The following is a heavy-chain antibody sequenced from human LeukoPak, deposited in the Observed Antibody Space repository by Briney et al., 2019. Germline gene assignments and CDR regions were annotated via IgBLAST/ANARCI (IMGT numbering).Heavy chain of an antibody. D-gene: IGHD5-24*01. CDR3: AGGGGATMIYYFDY. CDR2: INAGNGNT. V-gene: IGHV1-3*03. J-gene: IGHJ4*02. CDR1: GYTFTSYA. Sequence: ASVKVSCKASGYTFTSYAMHWVRQAPGQRLEWMGWINAGNGNTKYSQEFQGRVTITRDTSASTAYMELSSLRSEDMAVYYCAGGGGATMIYYFDYWGQGTLVTVSS.